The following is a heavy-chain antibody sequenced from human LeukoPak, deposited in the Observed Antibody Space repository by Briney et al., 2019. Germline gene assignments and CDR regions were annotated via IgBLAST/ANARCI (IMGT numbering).Heavy chain of an antibody. CDR1: GASINSHY. V-gene: IGHV4-59*11. J-gene: IGHJ4*02. CDR2: VFNGGNT. D-gene: IGHD6-13*01. CDR3: ASRPAGTTWYGVFDY. Sequence: SETLSLTCSVSGASINSHYWSWIRQSPGKGLEWIGYVFNGGNTNYNPSLKSRVTMSLDTSRDQFSLRLTSVTAADTAIYYCASRPAGTTWYGVFDYWSQGTLVTVSS.